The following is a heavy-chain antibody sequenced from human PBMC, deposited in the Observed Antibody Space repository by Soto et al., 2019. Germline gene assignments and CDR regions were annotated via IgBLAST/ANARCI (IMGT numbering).Heavy chain of an antibody. CDR2: INPSGGST. CDR1: GYTFTSYY. CDR3: ARDAAVGLFDY. J-gene: IGHJ4*02. Sequence: GASVKVSCKASGYTFTSYYMHWVRQAPGQGLEWMGIINPSGGSTNYAQKLQGRVTMTTDTSTSTAYMELRSLRSDDTAVYYCARDAAVGLFDYWGQGTLVTVSS. D-gene: IGHD1-26*01. V-gene: IGHV1-46*01.